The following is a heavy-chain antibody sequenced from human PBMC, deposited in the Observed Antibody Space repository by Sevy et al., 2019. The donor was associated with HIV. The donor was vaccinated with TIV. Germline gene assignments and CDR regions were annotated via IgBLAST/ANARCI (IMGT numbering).Heavy chain of an antibody. V-gene: IGHV1-46*01. J-gene: IGHJ6*02. D-gene: IGHD2-2*01. Sequence: ASVKVSCKASGYTFTSYYMHWVRQAPGQGLEWMGIINPSGGSTSYAQKFQGRVTMTRDTSTSTVYMELGSLRSEDTAVYYCARVRAVVPAATTFYYYYYGMDVWGQGTTVTVSS. CDR3: ARVRAVVPAATTFYYYYYGMDV. CDR1: GYTFTSYY. CDR2: INPSGGST.